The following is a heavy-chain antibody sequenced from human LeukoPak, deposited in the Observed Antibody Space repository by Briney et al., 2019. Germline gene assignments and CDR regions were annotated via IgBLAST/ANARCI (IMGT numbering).Heavy chain of an antibody. D-gene: IGHD4-17*01. CDR3: AKLTGMTAVTTLISN. CDR2: ISHGATST. V-gene: IGHV3-23*01. Sequence: PGGSLRLSCAASGFTFNTFAMSWVRQAPGKGLEYVTSISHGATSTYYADSVKGRFVISRDNSKSTLYLQMNSLRVEDTAVYFCAKLTGMTAVTTLISNWGQGTLVTVS. CDR1: GFTFNTFA. J-gene: IGHJ4*02.